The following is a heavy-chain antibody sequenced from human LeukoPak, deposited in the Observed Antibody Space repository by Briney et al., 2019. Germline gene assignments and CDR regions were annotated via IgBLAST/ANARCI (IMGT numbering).Heavy chain of an antibody. CDR1: GLTFSSYA. D-gene: IGHD4-17*01. CDR2: ISYDGSNK. J-gene: IGHJ4*02. Sequence: GGSLRLSCAASGLTFSSYAMHWVRQAPGKGLEWVAVISYDGSNKYYADSVKGRFTISRDNSKNTLYLQMNSLRAEDTAVYYCLTYGDLSNYFDYWGQGTLVTVSS. V-gene: IGHV3-30-3*01. CDR3: LTYGDLSNYFDY.